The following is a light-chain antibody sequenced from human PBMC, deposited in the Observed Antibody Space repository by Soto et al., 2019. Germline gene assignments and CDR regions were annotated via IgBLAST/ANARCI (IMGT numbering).Light chain of an antibody. Sequence: EIGLTQSPGTLSLSPGERATLYCRASQSVSSSYLAWYHQKPGQAPRLLIYGASSRATGIPDRFSGSGSGTDFTLTISRLEPEDFAVYYCQQYGSSPGYTFGQGTKLEIK. V-gene: IGKV3-20*01. CDR2: GAS. CDR1: QSVSSSY. J-gene: IGKJ2*01. CDR3: QQYGSSPGYT.